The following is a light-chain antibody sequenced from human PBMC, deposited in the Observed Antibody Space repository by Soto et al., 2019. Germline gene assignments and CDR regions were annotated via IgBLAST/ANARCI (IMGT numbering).Light chain of an antibody. J-gene: IGKJ5*01. CDR2: DAS. CDR1: QSVSSN. V-gene: IGKV3-11*01. Sequence: IVLTQSPATLSVSPGERATLSCRASQSVSSNLAWYQQKPGQAPRLLIYDASNRATGIPARFSGSGSGTDFTLTISSLVPEDFAVYYCQQRSNWPPITFGQGTRLEIK. CDR3: QQRSNWPPIT.